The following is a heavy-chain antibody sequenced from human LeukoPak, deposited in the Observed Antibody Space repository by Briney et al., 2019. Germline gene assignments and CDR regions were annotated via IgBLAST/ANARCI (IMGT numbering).Heavy chain of an antibody. CDR1: GFTFNIYA. D-gene: IGHD2-15*01. Sequence: GGSLRLSCAASGFTFNIYAMNWVRQAPGKGLEWVSAISGSGGTTYYAGSVKGRFTISRDNSKNTLYLQMNSLRAEDTAVYFCAKDIGCSGGSCYQIMDVWGQGTTVTVSS. J-gene: IGHJ6*02. CDR2: ISGSGGTT. CDR3: AKDIGCSGGSCYQIMDV. V-gene: IGHV3-23*01.